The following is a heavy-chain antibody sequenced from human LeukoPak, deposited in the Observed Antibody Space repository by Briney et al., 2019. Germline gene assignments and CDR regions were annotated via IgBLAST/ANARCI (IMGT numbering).Heavy chain of an antibody. J-gene: IGHJ3*02. D-gene: IGHD3-22*01. CDR2: IYSGGST. CDR3: AYDSSGYSAFDI. V-gene: IGHV3-53*01. CDR1: GFTVSSNY. Sequence: GGSLRLSCAASGFTVSSNYTSWVRQAPGKGLEWVSVIYSGGSTYYADSVKGRFTISRDNSKNTLYLQMNSLRAEDTAVYYCAYDSSGYSAFDIWGQGTMVTVSS.